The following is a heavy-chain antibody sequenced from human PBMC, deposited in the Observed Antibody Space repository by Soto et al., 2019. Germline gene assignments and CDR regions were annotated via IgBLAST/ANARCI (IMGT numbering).Heavy chain of an antibody. D-gene: IGHD3-3*01. V-gene: IGHV2-26*01. CDR2: IFSNDEK. CDR1: GFSLSNARMG. Sequence: GSGPTLVNPTETLTLTCTVSGFSLSNARMGVSWIRQPPGKALEWLAHIFSNDEKSYSTSLKSRLTISKDTSKSQVVLTMTNMDPVDTATYYCARFDYDFWSGYIKNDYWGQGTLVTVSS. J-gene: IGHJ4*02. CDR3: ARFDYDFWSGYIKNDY.